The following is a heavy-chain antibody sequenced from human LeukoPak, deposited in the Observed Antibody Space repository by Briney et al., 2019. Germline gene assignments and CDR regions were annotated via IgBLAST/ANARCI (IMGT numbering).Heavy chain of an antibody. CDR1: GFTFSSYG. CDR3: GKIEWELRKAFDI. D-gene: IGHD1-26*01. J-gene: IGHJ3*02. V-gene: IGHV3-30*18. Sequence: GGSLRLSCAASGFTFSSYGMHWVRQAPGKGLEWVAVISYDGSNKYYADSVKGRFTISRDNSKNTLYLQMNSLRAEDTAVYYCGKIEWELRKAFDIWGQGTMVTVSS. CDR2: ISYDGSNK.